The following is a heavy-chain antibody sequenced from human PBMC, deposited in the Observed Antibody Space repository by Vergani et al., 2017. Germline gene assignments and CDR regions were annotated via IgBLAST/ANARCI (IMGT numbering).Heavy chain of an antibody. CDR3: ASGGYCSSTSCYRDYYYYYYMDV. CDR2: IYYSGST. D-gene: IGHD2-2*02. J-gene: IGHJ6*03. Sequence: QVQLQESGPGLVKPSQTLSLTCTVSGGSISSGGYYWSWIRQHPGKGLEWIGYIYYSGSTYYNPSLKSRVTISVDTSKNQFSLKLSSVTAADTAVYYCASGGYCSSTSCYRDYYYYYYMDVWGKGTTVTVSS. CDR1: GGSISSGGYY. V-gene: IGHV4-31*03.